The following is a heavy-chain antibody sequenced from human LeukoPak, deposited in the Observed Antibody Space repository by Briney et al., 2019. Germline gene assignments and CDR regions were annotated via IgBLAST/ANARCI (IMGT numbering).Heavy chain of an antibody. CDR1: GGSISSSNW. CDR2: IYHSGST. CDR3: ARAVVAATFGWFDP. V-gene: IGHV4-4*02. Sequence: SETLSLTCAVSGGSISSSNWWSWVRQPPGKGLGWIGEIYHSGSTYYNPSLKSRVTISVDRSKNQFSLKLSSVTAADTAVYYCARAVVAATFGWFDPWGQGTLVTVSS. J-gene: IGHJ5*02. D-gene: IGHD2-15*01.